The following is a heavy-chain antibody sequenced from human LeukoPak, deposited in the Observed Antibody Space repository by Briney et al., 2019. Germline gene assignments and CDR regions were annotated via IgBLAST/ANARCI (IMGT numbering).Heavy chain of an antibody. J-gene: IGHJ3*02. CDR1: GGSFSGYY. V-gene: IGHV4-59*10. D-gene: IGHD3-3*01. CDR3: AGYFLNAFDI. Sequence: SETLSLTCAVYGGSFSGYYWSWIRQPAGKGLEWIGRIYTSGSTNYNPSLKSRVTMSVDTSKNQFSLKLSSVTAADTAVYYCAGYFLNAFDIWGQGTMVTVSS. CDR2: IYTSGST.